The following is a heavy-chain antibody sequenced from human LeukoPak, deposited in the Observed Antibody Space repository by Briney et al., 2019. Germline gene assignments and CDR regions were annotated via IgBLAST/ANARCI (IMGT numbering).Heavy chain of an antibody. J-gene: IGHJ1*01. CDR3: AKAVVAGAFFQH. D-gene: IGHD2-15*01. CDR1: GFSFSSYG. V-gene: IGHV3-30*02. Sequence: GGSLTLSCAASGFSFSSYGRHWVRPAPGQGLEGVAFIRYDGSNTYYADSVKGRFTISRDNSKNTLYLQMNSLRAEDTAVYYCAKAVVAGAFFQHWGQGTLVTVSS. CDR2: IRYDGSNT.